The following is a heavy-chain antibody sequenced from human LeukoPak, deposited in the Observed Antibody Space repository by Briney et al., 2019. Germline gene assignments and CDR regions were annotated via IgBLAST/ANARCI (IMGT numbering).Heavy chain of an antibody. D-gene: IGHD4-23*01. CDR3: ARAAVVTSPFDY. Sequence: GGSLRLSCAASGFAFDDYTMHWVRQAPGKGLEWVSLISWDGGSTYYADSVKGRFTISRDNSKNSLYLQMNSLRAEDTALYYCARAAVVTSPFDYWGQGTLVTVSS. CDR2: ISWDGGST. J-gene: IGHJ4*02. CDR1: GFAFDDYT. V-gene: IGHV3-43*01.